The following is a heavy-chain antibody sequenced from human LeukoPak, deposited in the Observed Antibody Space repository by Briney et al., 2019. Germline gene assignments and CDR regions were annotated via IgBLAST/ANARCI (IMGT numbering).Heavy chain of an antibody. J-gene: IGHJ6*03. D-gene: IGHD6-19*01. CDR3: AKDPRIAVAGTDYYYYYYMDV. CDR2: ISYDGSNK. V-gene: IGHV3-30-3*01. CDR1: GFTFSRYA. Sequence: PGGSLRLSCAASGFTFSRYAMHWVRQAPGKGLEWVAVISYDGSNKYYADSVKGRFTISRDNSKNTLYLQMNSLRAEDTAVYYCAKDPRIAVAGTDYYYYYYMDVWGKGTTVTVSS.